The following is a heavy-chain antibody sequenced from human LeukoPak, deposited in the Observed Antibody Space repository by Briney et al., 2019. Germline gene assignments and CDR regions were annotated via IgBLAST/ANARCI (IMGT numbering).Heavy chain of an antibody. V-gene: IGHV4-59*08. J-gene: IGHJ4*02. CDR2: IYYSGTT. D-gene: IGHD3-3*01. CDR1: GVSITSDY. CDR3: ARQGFWSGYYTLDY. Sequence: SETLSLTCTVSGVSITSDYWTWIRQPPGNKLEWIGFIYYSGTTNYNPSLKSRVTMSADTSKNQFSLKLSSVTAADTAVYYCARQGFWSGYYTLDYWGQGTLVTVSS.